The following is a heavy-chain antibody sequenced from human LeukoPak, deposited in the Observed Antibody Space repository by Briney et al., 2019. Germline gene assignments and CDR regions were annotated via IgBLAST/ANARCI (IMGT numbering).Heavy chain of an antibody. D-gene: IGHD6-19*01. V-gene: IGHV4-31*03. CDR3: ARGGQYSSGRYEYIQH. CDR1: GGSINSGVYY. Sequence: SETLSLTCTVSGGSINSGVYYWSWIRQHPGKGLEWIGYIYYSGSTYYNPSLMRRVTMSVDTSENQFSLNLTSVTAADTAVYYCARGGQYSSGRYEYIQHWGQGTLVTVSS. CDR2: IYYSGST. J-gene: IGHJ1*01.